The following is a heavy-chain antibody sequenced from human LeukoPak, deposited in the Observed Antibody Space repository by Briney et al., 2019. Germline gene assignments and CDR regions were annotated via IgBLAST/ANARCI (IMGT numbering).Heavy chain of an antibody. D-gene: IGHD3-22*01. V-gene: IGHV3-21*01. Sequence: GGSLRPSCAASGFTFSSYSMNWVRQAPGKGLEWVSSISGSSRYIYYADSVKGRFTISRDNAKNSLYLQMNSLRAEDTAVYYCARSSDSPDYWGQGTLVTVSS. CDR2: ISGSSRYI. CDR1: GFTFSSYS. CDR3: ARSSDSPDY. J-gene: IGHJ4*02.